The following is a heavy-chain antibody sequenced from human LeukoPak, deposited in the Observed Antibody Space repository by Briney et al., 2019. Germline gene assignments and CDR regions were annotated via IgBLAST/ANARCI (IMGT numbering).Heavy chain of an antibody. CDR2: ISSSSSTI. V-gene: IGHV3-48*04. CDR3: ARDHFGGSYSWDYYYYYGMDV. Sequence: PGGSLRLSCAASGFTFSSYSMNWVRQAPGKGLEWVSYISSSSSTIYYADSVKGRFTISRDNAKNSLYLQMNSLRAEDTAVYYCARDHFGGSYSWDYYYYYGMDVWGQGTTVTVSS. J-gene: IGHJ6*02. CDR1: GFTFSSYS. D-gene: IGHD1-26*01.